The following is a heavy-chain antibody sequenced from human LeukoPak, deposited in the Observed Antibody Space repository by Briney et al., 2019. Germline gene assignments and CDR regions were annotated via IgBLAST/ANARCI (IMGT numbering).Heavy chain of an antibody. V-gene: IGHV4-4*02. CDR3: ARDVQGTYCDSTNCYNWFDP. D-gene: IGHD2/OR15-2a*01. Sequence: SETLSLTCAVSGGSISSSNWWSWVRQPPGKGLEWIGEIYHSGSTNYNPSLKSRVTISVDTSKNQFSLELSSVTAADTAVYYCARDVQGTYCDSTNCYNWFDPWGQGTLVTVSS. CDR2: IYHSGST. J-gene: IGHJ5*02. CDR1: GGSISSSNW.